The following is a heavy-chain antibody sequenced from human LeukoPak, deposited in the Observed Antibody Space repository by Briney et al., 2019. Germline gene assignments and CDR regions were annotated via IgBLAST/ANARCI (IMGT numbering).Heavy chain of an antibody. J-gene: IGHJ4*02. CDR2: IYHSGST. CDR1: GDSISSSNW. CDR3: ARGSTAVGYKIYYFDY. Sequence: SGTLSLTCAVSGDSISSSNWWSWVRQPPGKGLKWIGEIYHSGSTNYNPSLKSRVTISVDKSKNQFSLKLSSVTAADTAVYYCARGSTAVGYKIYYFDYWGQGTLVTVSS. D-gene: IGHD6-19*01. V-gene: IGHV4-4*02.